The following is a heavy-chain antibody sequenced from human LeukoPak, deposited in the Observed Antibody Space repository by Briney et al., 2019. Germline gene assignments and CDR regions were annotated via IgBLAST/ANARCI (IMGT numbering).Heavy chain of an antibody. CDR1: GGSISSYY. J-gene: IGHJ3*02. D-gene: IGHD3-22*01. CDR3: ARCRFLSYYYDSTKNAFDI. Sequence: SETLSLTCTVSGGSISSYYWSWIRQPPGKGLEWLGYIYYSGSTNYNPSLKSRVTISVDTSKNQFSLKLSSVTAADTAVYYCARCRFLSYYYDSTKNAFDIWGQGTMVTVSS. V-gene: IGHV4-59*08. CDR2: IYYSGST.